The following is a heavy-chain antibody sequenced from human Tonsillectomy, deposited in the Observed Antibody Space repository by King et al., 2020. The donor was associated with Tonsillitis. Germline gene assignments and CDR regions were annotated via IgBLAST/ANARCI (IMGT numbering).Heavy chain of an antibody. J-gene: IGHJ4*02. V-gene: IGHV4-4*02. CDR1: GGSISSSNW. D-gene: IGHD6-13*01. CDR3: ARDLIAAARREYFDY. CDR2: IYHSGST. Sequence: VQLQESGPGLVKPSGTLSLTCAVSGGSISSSNWWSWVRQPPGKGLEWIGEIYHSGSTNYNPSLKSRVTISVAKSKNQFSLKLSSVTAADTAVYYCARDLIAAARREYFDYWGQGTLVTVSS.